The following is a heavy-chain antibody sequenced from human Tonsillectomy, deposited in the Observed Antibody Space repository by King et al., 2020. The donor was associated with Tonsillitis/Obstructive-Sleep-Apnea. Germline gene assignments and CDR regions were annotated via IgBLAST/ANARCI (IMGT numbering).Heavy chain of an antibody. Sequence: VQLVESGGGLVQPGGSLRLSCAASGITFSSYAMSWVRQAPGKGLEWVSTISGGGGSTYYADSVEGRFTISRDNSKNTLYLQMNSPRAEDTAVYYCAKAMVQGIIITIFDYWGQGTLVTVSS. CDR3: AKAMVQGIIITIFDY. V-gene: IGHV3-23*04. CDR1: GITFSSYA. D-gene: IGHD3-10*01. CDR2: ISGGGGST. J-gene: IGHJ4*02.